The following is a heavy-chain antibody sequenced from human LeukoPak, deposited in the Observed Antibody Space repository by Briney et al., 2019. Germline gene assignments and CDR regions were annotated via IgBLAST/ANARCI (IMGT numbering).Heavy chain of an antibody. Sequence: SGPTLVKPTETLTLTCSFSRFSLSTGGVGVGWIRQPPGKALEWLALIYWNDEKSYSPSLKSRLTITKDTSKNQVVLTMTNMDPVDTGTYFCAFDPDYGRAFFDSWGQGALVTVSS. CDR1: RFSLSTGGVG. D-gene: IGHD4-17*01. CDR2: IYWNDEK. CDR3: AFDPDYGRAFFDS. J-gene: IGHJ4*02. V-gene: IGHV2-5*04.